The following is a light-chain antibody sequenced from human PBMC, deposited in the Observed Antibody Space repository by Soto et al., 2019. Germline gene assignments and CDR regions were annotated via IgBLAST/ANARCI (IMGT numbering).Light chain of an antibody. J-gene: IGKJ2*01. V-gene: IGKV3-20*01. CDR3: KQYGSSPGT. Sequence: EMVLTQSPGTLSLSPGERATLSCRASQSISSSYLAWYQQKPGQAPRLLIYGACSRATGIPDRFSGSGSGTDFTLTISRLEPEDFAVYYCKQYGSSPGTFGQGTKLEIK. CDR1: QSISSSY. CDR2: GAC.